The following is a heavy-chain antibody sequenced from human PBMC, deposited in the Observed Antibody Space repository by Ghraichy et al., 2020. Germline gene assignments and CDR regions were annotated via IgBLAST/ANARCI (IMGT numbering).Heavy chain of an antibody. Sequence: SVKVSCKASGVTFSSYAISWVRQAPGQGLEWMGGIIPIFGTANYAQKFQGRVTITADESTSTAYMELSSLRSEDPAVYYCASDQGIVGATLPFDYGGQGTLVPVSS. J-gene: IGHJ4*02. CDR2: IIPIFGTA. CDR1: GVTFSSYA. V-gene: IGHV1-69*13. D-gene: IGHD1-26*01. CDR3: ASDQGIVGATLPFDY.